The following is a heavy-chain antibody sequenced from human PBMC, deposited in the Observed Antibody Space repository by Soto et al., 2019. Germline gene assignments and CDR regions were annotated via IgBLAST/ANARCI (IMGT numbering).Heavy chain of an antibody. CDR2: IYYSGST. V-gene: IGHV4-39*01. CDR3: AGTLNSHNVFHI. CDR1: GGSISSNNYY. J-gene: IGHJ3*02. Sequence: QLQLQESGPGLVKPSETLSLTCTVSGGSISSNNYYWGWIRQPPGKGLEWIGSIYYSGSTYYNPSLKSRLTISVDTSKNQFSLNLSSVTAADTAVYYCAGTLNSHNVFHIWGQGTMVTVSS. D-gene: IGHD3-16*01.